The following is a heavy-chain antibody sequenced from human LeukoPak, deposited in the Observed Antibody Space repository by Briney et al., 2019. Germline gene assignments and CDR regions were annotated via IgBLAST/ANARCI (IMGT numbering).Heavy chain of an antibody. J-gene: IGHJ4*02. CDR1: GFTFSGST. CDR2: IRSKANSYAT. Sequence: PGGSLKLSCAASGFTFSGSTMHWVRQASGKGLEWVGRIRSKANSYATAYAASVKGRFTISRDDSKNMAYLQMSSLKTEDTAVYYCISLDYYGSGSLDWGQGTLVTVSS. CDR3: ISLDYYGSGSLD. V-gene: IGHV3-73*01. D-gene: IGHD3-10*01.